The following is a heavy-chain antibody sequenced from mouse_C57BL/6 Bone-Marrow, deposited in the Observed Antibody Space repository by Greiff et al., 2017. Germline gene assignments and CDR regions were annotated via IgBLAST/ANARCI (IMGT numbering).Heavy chain of an antibody. J-gene: IGHJ2*01. D-gene: IGHD1-1*01. CDR3: TRTYGSPDY. V-gene: IGHV1-15*01. Sequence: VQLQQSGAELVRPGASVTLSCKASGYTFTDYEMHWVQQTPVHGLEWIGAIVPETGGTAYNQKFKGKAILTADKSSSTAYLELRSLTSEDSAVYYCTRTYGSPDYWGQGTPLTVSA. CDR2: IVPETGGT. CDR1: GYTFTDYE.